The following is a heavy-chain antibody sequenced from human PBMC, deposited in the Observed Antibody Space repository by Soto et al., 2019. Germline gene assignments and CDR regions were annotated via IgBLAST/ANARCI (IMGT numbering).Heavy chain of an antibody. CDR3: ARDPTGRFAFDI. D-gene: IGHD1-1*01. CDR1: GYTFTSYA. Sequence: SVKVSCKASGYTFTSYAMHWVRQAPGQRLEWMGWINAGNGNTKYSQKFQGRVTITRDTSASTAYMELSSLRSEDTAVYYCARDPTGRFAFDIWGQGTMVTVSS. J-gene: IGHJ3*02. V-gene: IGHV1-3*01. CDR2: INAGNGNT.